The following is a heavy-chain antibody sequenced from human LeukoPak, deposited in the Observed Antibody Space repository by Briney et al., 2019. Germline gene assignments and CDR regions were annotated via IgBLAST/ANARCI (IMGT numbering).Heavy chain of an antibody. Sequence: SETLSLTCTVSGGSISSSSYYWGWIRQPPGTGLEWIGSIYYSGSTYYNPSLKSRVTISVDTSKNQFSLKLSSVTAADTAVYYCARVGSSGYVVHYYYYMDVWGKGTTVTISS. CDR1: GGSISSSSYY. J-gene: IGHJ6*03. V-gene: IGHV4-39*01. D-gene: IGHD5-12*01. CDR3: ARVGSSGYVVHYYYYMDV. CDR2: IYYSGST.